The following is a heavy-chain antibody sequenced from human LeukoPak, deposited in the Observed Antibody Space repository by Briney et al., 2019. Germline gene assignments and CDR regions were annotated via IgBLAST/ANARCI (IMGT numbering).Heavy chain of an antibody. J-gene: IGHJ4*02. V-gene: IGHV3-9*01. CDR2: ISWNSGSI. CDR1: GFTFDDYA. Sequence: GGSLRLSCAASGFTFDDYAMHWVRQAPGKGLEWVSGISWNSGSIGYADSVKGRFTISRDNAKNSLYLQMNSLRTEDTALYYCATAPYDSIGIFDYWGQGTLVTVSS. CDR3: ATAPYDSIGIFDY. D-gene: IGHD3-22*01.